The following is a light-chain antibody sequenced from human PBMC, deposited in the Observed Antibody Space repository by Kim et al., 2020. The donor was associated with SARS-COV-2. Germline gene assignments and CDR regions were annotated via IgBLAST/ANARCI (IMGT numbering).Light chain of an antibody. CDR3: NSRDSSGKHLV. CDR2: GKN. Sequence: SYELTQDPAVSVALGQTVRITCQGDSLRSYYASWYQQKPGQAPVLVIYGKNNRPSGIPDRFSGSSSGNTASLTITGAQAEDEADYYCNSRDSSGKHLVFG. V-gene: IGLV3-19*01. J-gene: IGLJ2*01. CDR1: SLRSYY.